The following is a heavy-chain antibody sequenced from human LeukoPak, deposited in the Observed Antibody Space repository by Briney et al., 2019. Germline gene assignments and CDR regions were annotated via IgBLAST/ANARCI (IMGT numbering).Heavy chain of an antibody. CDR3: AKAYSSGWTYFDY. CDR2: ISGSGGST. V-gene: IGHV3-23*01. Sequence: GGSLRLSCAASGFTFSSYAMSWVRQAPGKGLDWVSSISGSGGSTYYADSVKGRFTISRDNSKNTLYLQMNTLTADDTAMYYCAKAYSSGWTYFDYWGQGALVTVSS. CDR1: GFTFSSYA. D-gene: IGHD6-25*01. J-gene: IGHJ4*02.